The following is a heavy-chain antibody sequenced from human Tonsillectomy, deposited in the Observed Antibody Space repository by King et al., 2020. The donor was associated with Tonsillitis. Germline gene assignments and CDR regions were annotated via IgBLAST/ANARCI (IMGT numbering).Heavy chain of an antibody. Sequence: VQLVESGGGLVQPGGSLKLSCAASGFTFSGSAMHWVRQASGKGLEGVGRIRSKANSYATAYAASVKGRFTISRDDSKNTAYLQMNSLKTEDTAVYYCTRHRSSYYDFWSGFADAFDIWGQGTMVTVSS. D-gene: IGHD3-3*01. CDR1: GFTFSGSA. CDR2: IRSKANSYAT. CDR3: TRHRSSYYDFWSGFADAFDI. V-gene: IGHV3-73*02. J-gene: IGHJ3*02.